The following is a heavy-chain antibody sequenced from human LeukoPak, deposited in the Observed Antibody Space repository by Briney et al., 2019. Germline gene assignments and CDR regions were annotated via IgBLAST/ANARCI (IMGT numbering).Heavy chain of an antibody. CDR2: IYHSGST. V-gene: IGHV4-38-2*02. D-gene: IGHD3-9*01. CDR1: GYSISSGYY. CDR3: ARDYYILTGDDAFDI. Sequence: SETLSLTCTVSGYSISSGYYWGWIRQPPGKGLEWIGSIYHSGSTYYNPSLKSRVTISVDTSKNQFSLKLSSVTAADTAVYYCARDYYILTGDDAFDIWGQGTMVTVSS. J-gene: IGHJ3*02.